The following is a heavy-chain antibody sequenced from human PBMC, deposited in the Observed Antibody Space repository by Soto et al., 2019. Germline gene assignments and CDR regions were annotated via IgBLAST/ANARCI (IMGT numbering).Heavy chain of an antibody. CDR2: IYHSGST. Sequence: QVQLQESGPGLVKPSQTLSLTCTVSGGSISSGDYYWSWIRQPPGKGLEWIGYIYHSGSTYYNPSLTMRVTISVDTSKNQFSLKLSSVTAADTAVYYCARERPDGARLDPWGQGTLVTVSS. D-gene: IGHD6-6*01. CDR3: ARERPDGARLDP. V-gene: IGHV4-30-4*01. CDR1: GGSISSGDYY. J-gene: IGHJ5*02.